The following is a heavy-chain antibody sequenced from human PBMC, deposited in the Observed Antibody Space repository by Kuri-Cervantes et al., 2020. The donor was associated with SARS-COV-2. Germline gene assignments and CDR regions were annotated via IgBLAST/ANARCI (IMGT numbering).Heavy chain of an antibody. CDR1: GFTFSSYW. Sequence: GGSLRLSCAASGFTFSSYWMHWVRQAPGKGLVWVSRINSDGSSTSYADSVKGRFTISRDNAKNPLYLQMNSLRAEYTAVYYCARDPVTPGYYYYYGMDVWGQGTTVTVSS. D-gene: IGHD4-23*01. CDR3: ARDPVTPGYYYYYGMDV. CDR2: INSDGSST. V-gene: IGHV3-74*01. J-gene: IGHJ6*02.